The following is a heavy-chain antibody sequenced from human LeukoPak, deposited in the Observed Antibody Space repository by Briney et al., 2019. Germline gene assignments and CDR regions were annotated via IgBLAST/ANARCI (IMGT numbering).Heavy chain of an antibody. CDR1: GFTFSSYS. Sequence: GGSLRLSCAASGFTFSSYSMNWVRQAPGKGLEWVSSISRTTSYIYYADSVKGRFTISRDNAKNSLFLQLSSLRTEDTAVYYCARMGSSGGGYRPYYFDQWGQGTLVTVSS. D-gene: IGHD5-12*01. CDR2: ISRTTSYI. V-gene: IGHV3-21*01. J-gene: IGHJ4*02. CDR3: ARMGSSGGGYRPYYFDQ.